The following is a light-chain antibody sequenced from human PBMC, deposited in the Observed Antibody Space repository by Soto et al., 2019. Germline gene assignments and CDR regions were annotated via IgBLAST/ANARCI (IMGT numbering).Light chain of an antibody. CDR1: QSVGTW. CDR3: QHYNNFPWT. V-gene: IGKV1-5*03. J-gene: IGKJ1*01. CDR2: KAY. Sequence: DIQITQSPSTLSAVVGARVTITCRASQSVGTWLAWYQQKPGKAPKLLIYKAYSLESGVPSRFSGSGSGTEYTLTISSLQPVDFATYYCQHYNNFPWTFGQGTKVDIK.